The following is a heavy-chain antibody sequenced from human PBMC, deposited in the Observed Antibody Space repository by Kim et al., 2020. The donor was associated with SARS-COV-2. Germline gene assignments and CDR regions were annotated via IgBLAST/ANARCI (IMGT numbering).Heavy chain of an antibody. D-gene: IGHD3-22*01. Sequence: SVKVSCKASGGTFSSYSISWVRQAPGQGLEWMGGIIPLFGTPKYAQKFQGRVTITADESTRTDYLEVSSLRSEDTAVYYCARDRGGGYYDYWGQGTLVT. CDR3: ARDRGGGYYDY. CDR1: GGTFSSYS. J-gene: IGHJ4*02. V-gene: IGHV1-69*13. CDR2: IIPLFGTP.